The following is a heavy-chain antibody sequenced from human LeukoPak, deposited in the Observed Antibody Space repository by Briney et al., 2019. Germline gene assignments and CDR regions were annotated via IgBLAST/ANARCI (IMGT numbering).Heavy chain of an antibody. CDR3: AREGGFYCSSTSCYGLDY. V-gene: IGHV4-30-4*08. CDR1: GGSISSGDYY. CDR2: MYYSGST. D-gene: IGHD2-2*01. J-gene: IGHJ4*02. Sequence: SETLSLTCTVSGGSISSGDYYWSWIRQPPGKGLEWIGYMYYSGSTYYNPSLKSRVTISVDTSKNQFSLKLSSVTAADTAVYYCAREGGFYCSSTSCYGLDYWGQGTLVTVSS.